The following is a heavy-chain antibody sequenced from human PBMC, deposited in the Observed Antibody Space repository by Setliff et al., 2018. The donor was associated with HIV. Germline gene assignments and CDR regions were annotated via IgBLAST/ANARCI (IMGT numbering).Heavy chain of an antibody. CDR1: GGSITYSSYY. Sequence: SETLSLTCTVSGGSITYSSYYWGWIRQPPGRGLEWIGSMDSSGNTYYSPSLRSRVTLSLDTSKNHISLHLSSVTAADTAVYYCARDPPGYGDSKDYWGQGKLVTVSS. CDR3: ARDPPGYGDSKDY. CDR2: MDSSGNT. J-gene: IGHJ4*02. D-gene: IGHD4-17*01. V-gene: IGHV4-39*07.